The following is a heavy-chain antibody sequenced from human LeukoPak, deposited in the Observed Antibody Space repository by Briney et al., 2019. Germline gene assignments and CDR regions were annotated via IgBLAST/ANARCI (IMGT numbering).Heavy chain of an antibody. CDR3: ARLRRNSDKSGFYYYYDY. V-gene: IGHV3-21*06. D-gene: IGHD3-22*01. J-gene: IGHJ4*02. CDR2: INTVASYI. CDR1: GLTFSSFS. Sequence: GVSLRLYCAAYGLTFSSFSFNWVRQGPGKGLEWVSSINTVASYIYYADSVKGRFTISRDNAKNSLYLQMNSLRAEDTGVYYCARLRRNSDKSGFYYYYDYWGQGTLVTVSS.